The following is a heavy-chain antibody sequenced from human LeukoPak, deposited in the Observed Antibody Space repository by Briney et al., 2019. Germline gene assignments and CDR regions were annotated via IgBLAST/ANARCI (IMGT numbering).Heavy chain of an antibody. CDR1: GGSISSYY. D-gene: IGHD3-16*01. J-gene: IGHJ3*02. CDR3: AREGRRRYYDYVWGSYIGIHAFDI. CDR2: IYYSGST. Sequence: SETLSLTCTVSGGSISSYYWSWIRQPPGKGLEWIGYIYYSGSTNYNPSLKSRVTISVDTSKNQFSLKLSSVTAADTAVYYCAREGRRRYYDYVWGSYIGIHAFDIWGQGTMVTVSS. V-gene: IGHV4-59*01.